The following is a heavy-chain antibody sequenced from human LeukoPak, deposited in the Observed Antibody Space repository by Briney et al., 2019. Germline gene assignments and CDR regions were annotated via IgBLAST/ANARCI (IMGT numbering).Heavy chain of an antibody. CDR1: GFTFSSYA. J-gene: IGHJ4*02. CDR3: ASGLYGGLFDN. V-gene: IGHV3-23*01. Sequence: GGSLRLSCAASGFTFSSYAMSWVRQAPGKGLEWISDISPNSGSTYHIESVRGRFTISRDNSKNTLYLQMNSLRADDTAVYYCASGLYGGLFDNWGQGTLVTVSS. CDR2: ISPNSGST. D-gene: IGHD4/OR15-4a*01.